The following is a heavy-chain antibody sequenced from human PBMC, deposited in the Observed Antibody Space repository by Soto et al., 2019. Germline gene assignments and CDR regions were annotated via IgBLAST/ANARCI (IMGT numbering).Heavy chain of an antibody. D-gene: IGHD2-21*02. V-gene: IGHV4-4*07. J-gene: IGHJ5*02. CDR3: ARDQGVVVTADNWFDP. CDR1: GGSITDYS. CDR2: IFSSGRT. Sequence: SETLSLTCTVSGGSITDYSWVWIRQPAGKGLGWIGRIFSSGRTNYNPSLKGRITMSLDTSKNQFSLKLNSATATDTAVYFCARDQGVVVTADNWFDPWGQGILVTVSS.